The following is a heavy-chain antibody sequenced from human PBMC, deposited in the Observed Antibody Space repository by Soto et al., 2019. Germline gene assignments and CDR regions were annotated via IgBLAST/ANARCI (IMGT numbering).Heavy chain of an antibody. CDR2: VYHSGST. D-gene: IGHD7-27*01. CDR3: ARDAGLAPTVWGY. V-gene: IGHV4-31*03. CDR1: GDSIRGGGHY. Sequence: QVQLQESGPGLVKPSQTLSLTCSVSGDSIRGGGHYWNWIRQFPGKGLEWIGYVYHSGSTHYNPSLRGRLTIYKDTSKNPFSLRLISLTAAHTALYYCARDAGLAPTVWGYWGHGTQVTVSS. J-gene: IGHJ4*03.